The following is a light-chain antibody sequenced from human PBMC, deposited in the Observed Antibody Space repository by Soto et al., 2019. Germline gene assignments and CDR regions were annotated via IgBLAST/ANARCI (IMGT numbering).Light chain of an antibody. V-gene: IGKV1-5*01. J-gene: IGKJ1*01. CDR1: QSISSR. CDR3: QQYNSYPWT. Sequence: MTQSPATLSASVGDRVTITCLASQSISSRLAWYQQKPGKAPRLLIYDASSWAPGFPARFSGSGSGTDFTLTISSLQPDDFAVYYCQQYNSYPWTFGQGTKVDI. CDR2: DAS.